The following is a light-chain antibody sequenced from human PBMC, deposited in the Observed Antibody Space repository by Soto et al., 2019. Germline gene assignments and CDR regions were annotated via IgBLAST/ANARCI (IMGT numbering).Light chain of an antibody. J-gene: IGLJ2*01. CDR3: QTWVTGIVV. Sequence: QSVLTQSPSASASLGASVKLTCTLSSGHSSYAIAWHQQQPEKGPRYLMNLNIDGSHSKGDGIPDRFSGSSSGAERYLTISGLQSEDEADDYCQTWVTGIVVFGGRTEVAVL. CDR1: SGHSSYA. CDR2: LNIDGSH. V-gene: IGLV4-69*01.